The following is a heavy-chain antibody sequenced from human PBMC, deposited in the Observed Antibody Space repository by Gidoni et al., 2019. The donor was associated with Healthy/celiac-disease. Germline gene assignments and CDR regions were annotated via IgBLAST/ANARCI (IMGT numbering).Heavy chain of an antibody. D-gene: IGHD3-10*01. Sequence: QVQLVQSGSELKKPGASVQVSCKASGYTFTSYPMHWVRQAPGQGLEWMGWINTNTGNTTYAEGVTGRFVFSWDTSVSTAYLQISSLKAEDTAVYYCARDRFYYGSGRPTFGEYYYYYYGMDVWGQGTTVTVSS. CDR1: GYTFTSYP. J-gene: IGHJ6*02. CDR3: ARDRFYYGSGRPTFGEYYYYYYGMDV. CDR2: INTNTGNT. V-gene: IGHV7-4-1*02.